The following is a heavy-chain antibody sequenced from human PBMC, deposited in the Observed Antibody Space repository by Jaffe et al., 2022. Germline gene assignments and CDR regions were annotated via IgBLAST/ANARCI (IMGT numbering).Heavy chain of an antibody. CDR2: ISWNSGSI. CDR3: AKDRAYDFWSGYYRIYDAFDI. Sequence: EVQLVESGGGLVQPGRSLRLSCAASGFTFDDYAMHWVRQAPGKGLEWVSGISWNSGSIGYADSVKGRFTISRDNAKNSLYLQMNSLRAEDTALYYCAKDRAYDFWSGYYRIYDAFDIWGQGTMVTVSS. V-gene: IGHV3-9*01. CDR1: GFTFDDYA. J-gene: IGHJ3*02. D-gene: IGHD3-3*01.